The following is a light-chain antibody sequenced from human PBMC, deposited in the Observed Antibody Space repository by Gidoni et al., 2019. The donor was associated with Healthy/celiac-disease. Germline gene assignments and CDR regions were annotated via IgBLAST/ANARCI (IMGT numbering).Light chain of an antibody. J-gene: IGKJ2*01. V-gene: IGKV4-1*01. Sequence: DILVTPSPDSLAVSLGERATINCKSSQSVLYSSNNKNYLAWYQQKPGQPPKLLIYWASTRESGVPDRFSGSGSGTDFTLTISSLQAEDVAVYYCQQYYSTPQTFGQGTKLEIK. CDR2: WAS. CDR3: QQYYSTPQT. CDR1: QSVLYSSNNKNY.